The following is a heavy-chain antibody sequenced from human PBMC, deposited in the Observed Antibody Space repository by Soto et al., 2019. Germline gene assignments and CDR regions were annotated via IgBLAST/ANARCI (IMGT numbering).Heavy chain of an antibody. CDR1: GFTFSDYY. D-gene: IGHD1-1*01. V-gene: IGHV3-74*01. J-gene: IGHJ4*02. Sequence: LTCAASGFTFSDYYMNWILDAPGRGLVGVSRISNDGIITNYADSVKGRFTISRDNAKNTLYLQMNSLRAEDTAVYYCAKDLTWNQADYWGQGALVTVSS. CDR2: ISNDGIIT. CDR3: AKDLTWNQADY.